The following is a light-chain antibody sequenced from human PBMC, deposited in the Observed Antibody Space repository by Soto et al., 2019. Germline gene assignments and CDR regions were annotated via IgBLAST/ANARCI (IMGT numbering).Light chain of an antibody. CDR2: DAS. J-gene: IGKJ1*01. V-gene: IGKV3-15*01. CDR1: QSVTSK. CDR3: QRYSDWRPWK. Sequence: EILMTQSPATLSVSPGERATLSCRASQSVTSKLAWYQQKPGQAPRLLIYDASTRSTGVPDRFIGGGSGSAFTLTSTTLQSDDFGVHDGQRYSDWRPWKFGRGTKVEI.